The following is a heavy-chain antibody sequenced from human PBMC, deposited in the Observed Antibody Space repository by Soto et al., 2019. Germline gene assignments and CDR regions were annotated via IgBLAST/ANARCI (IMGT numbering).Heavy chain of an antibody. CDR3: AKKRSGVYGMDV. CDR2: ISGSGGST. CDR1: GFTFSSYA. J-gene: IGHJ6*02. Sequence: PGGSLRLSCAASGFTFSSYAMNWVRQAPGKGLDWVSVISGSGGSTYYADSVKGRFTISRDNSKNTLYLQMNSLRAEDTVVYYCAKKRSGVYGMDVWGQGTTVTVSS. V-gene: IGHV3-23*01. D-gene: IGHD3-3*01.